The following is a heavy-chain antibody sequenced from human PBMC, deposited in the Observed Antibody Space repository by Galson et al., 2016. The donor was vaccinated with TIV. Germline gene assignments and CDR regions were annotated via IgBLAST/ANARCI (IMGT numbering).Heavy chain of an antibody. CDR2: IKTKTDGGTA. CDR1: GFTFNNAW. Sequence: SLRLSCAASGFTFNNAWMNWVRQAPGKGLEWVGRIKTKTDGGTADYAAPVKGRLTVSRDDSKNTLYLQMNGLKSEDTAVYYCTTTWPTITTYYFNYWGQGAPVTVSS. D-gene: IGHD5-24*01. V-gene: IGHV3-15*01. CDR3: TTTWPTITTYYFNY. J-gene: IGHJ4*02.